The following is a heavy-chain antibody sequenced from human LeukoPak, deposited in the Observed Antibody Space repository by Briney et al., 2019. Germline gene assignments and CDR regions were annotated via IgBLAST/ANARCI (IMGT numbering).Heavy chain of an antibody. CDR3: ARAGGSTVSHSDY. D-gene: IGHD4-17*01. CDR2: ISSSTSYI. V-gene: IGHV3-21*01. CDR1: GFIFDNYA. Sequence: PGGSLRLSCVASGFIFDNYALSWVRQAPGKGLEWVSSISSSTSYIYYADSVKGRFTISKDNAKNSLYLQMNSLRAEDTAVYYCARAGGSTVSHSDYWGQGTLVTVSS. J-gene: IGHJ4*02.